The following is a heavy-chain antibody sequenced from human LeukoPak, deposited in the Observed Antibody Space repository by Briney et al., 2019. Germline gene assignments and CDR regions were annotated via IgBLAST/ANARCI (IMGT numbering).Heavy chain of an antibody. Sequence: GASVKVSCKASGYTFTSYGISWVRQAPGQGLEWMGWINPNSGGTNYAQKFQGRVTMTRDTSISTAYMELSRLRSDDTAVYYCAREMATRRGLRNWGQGTLVTVSS. V-gene: IGHV1-2*02. CDR2: INPNSGGT. CDR1: GYTFTSYG. J-gene: IGHJ4*02. CDR3: AREMATRRGLRN. D-gene: IGHD5-24*01.